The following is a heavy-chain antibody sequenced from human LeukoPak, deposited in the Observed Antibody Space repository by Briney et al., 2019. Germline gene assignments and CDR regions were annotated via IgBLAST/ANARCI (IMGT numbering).Heavy chain of an antibody. CDR3: ARDVDTAMGPYFDY. Sequence: SQTLSPTCAVSGGSISSGGYSWSCIRQPPGKSLEWIGYIYHRGTTYYNPSLKSRVTISVDRSKNQFSLKLSSVTAADTAVYYCARDVDTAMGPYFDYWGQGTLVTVSS. CDR2: IYHRGTT. J-gene: IGHJ4*02. V-gene: IGHV4-30-2*01. D-gene: IGHD5-18*01. CDR1: GGSISSGGYS.